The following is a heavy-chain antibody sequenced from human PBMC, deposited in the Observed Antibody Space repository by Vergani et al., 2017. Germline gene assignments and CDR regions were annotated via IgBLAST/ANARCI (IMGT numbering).Heavy chain of an antibody. Sequence: QVQLQESGPGLVKPSETLSLTCTVSGGSISSYYWSWIRQPPGKGLEWIGYIYYSGSTNYNPSLKSRVTISVDTSKNQFSLKLSSVTAADTAVYYCARAVPAAMSPLYYYYYYMDVWGKGTTVTVSS. V-gene: IGHV4-59*01. CDR3: ARAVPAAMSPLYYYYYYMDV. CDR2: IYYSGST. J-gene: IGHJ6*03. CDR1: GGSISSYY. D-gene: IGHD2-2*01.